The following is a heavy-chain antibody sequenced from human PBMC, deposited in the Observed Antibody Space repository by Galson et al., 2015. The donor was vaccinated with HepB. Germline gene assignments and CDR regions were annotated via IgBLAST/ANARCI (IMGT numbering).Heavy chain of an antibody. Sequence: SLRLSCAASGFAFSDYYMTWIRQAPGKGLEWVSYINGSGSYSNYADSVKGRFTISRDNAKNSLYLQMSSLRVEDTAVYYCARDLVPSALDVWYFDLWGRGTLVTVSS. CDR1: GFAFSDYY. J-gene: IGHJ2*01. D-gene: IGHD1-1*01. V-gene: IGHV3-11*05. CDR3: ARDLVPSALDVWYFDL. CDR2: INGSGSYS.